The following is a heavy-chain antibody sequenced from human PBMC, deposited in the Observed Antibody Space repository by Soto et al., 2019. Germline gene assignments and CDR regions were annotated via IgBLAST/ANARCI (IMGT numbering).Heavy chain of an antibody. Sequence: QVQLVESGGGVVQPGRSLRLSCAASGFTFSSYGMHWVRQAPGKGLEWVAVISYDGSNKYYADSVKGRFTISRDNSKNTLYLQMNSLRAEDTAVYYCAKDLNRITIFGVVIKAFDGMDVWGQGTTVTVSS. J-gene: IGHJ6*02. D-gene: IGHD3-3*01. V-gene: IGHV3-30*18. CDR2: ISYDGSNK. CDR3: AKDLNRITIFGVVIKAFDGMDV. CDR1: GFTFSSYG.